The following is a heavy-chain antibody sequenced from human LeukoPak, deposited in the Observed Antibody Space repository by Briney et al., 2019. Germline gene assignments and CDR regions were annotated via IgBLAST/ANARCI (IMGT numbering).Heavy chain of an antibody. CDR2: ISSSSSTI. V-gene: IGHV3-48*04. Sequence: GGSLRLSCAASGFTFSSYSMNWVRQAPGKGLEWVSYISSSSSTIYYADSVKGRFTISRDNAKNSLYLQMNSLRAEDTAVYYCARAGSRDGYTIPYYYYGMDVWGQGTTVTVSS. D-gene: IGHD5-24*01. J-gene: IGHJ6*02. CDR1: GFTFSSYS. CDR3: ARAGSRDGYTIPYYYYGMDV.